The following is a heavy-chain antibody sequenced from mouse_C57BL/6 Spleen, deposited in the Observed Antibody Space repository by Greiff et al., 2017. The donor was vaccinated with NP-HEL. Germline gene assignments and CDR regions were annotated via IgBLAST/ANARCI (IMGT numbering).Heavy chain of an antibody. CDR1: GYTFTSYW. CDR3: ARHLYYFDY. J-gene: IGHJ2*01. V-gene: IGHV1-69*01. Sequence: VQLQQPGAELVMPGASVKLSCKASGYTFTSYWMHWVKQRPGQGLEWIGEIYPSDSYTNYNQKFKGKSTLTVDKSSSTAYMQLSSLTSEDSAVYYCARHLYYFDYWGQGTTLTVSS. CDR2: IYPSDSYT.